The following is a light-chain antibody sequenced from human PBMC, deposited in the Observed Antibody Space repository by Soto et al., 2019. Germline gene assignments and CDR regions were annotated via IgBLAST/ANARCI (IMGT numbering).Light chain of an antibody. CDR3: QQYNDWPGMYT. Sequence: DIMMTQSPATLSVSPGESATLSCRASQSVSYNLAWYQQKPGQAPWLLIYGAFTRASGVPARFTGSGSATEFTLTISSLQSEDSAVYYCQQYNDWPGMYTFGQGTKLEIK. CDR2: GAF. CDR1: QSVSYN. V-gene: IGKV3-15*01. J-gene: IGKJ2*01.